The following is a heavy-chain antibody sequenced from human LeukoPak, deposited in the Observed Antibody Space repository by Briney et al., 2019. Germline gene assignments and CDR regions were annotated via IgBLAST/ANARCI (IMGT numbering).Heavy chain of an antibody. D-gene: IGHD3-22*01. J-gene: IGHJ4*02. V-gene: IGHV1-69*13. Sequence: ASVKVSCKASGYTFTGYYMHWVRQAPGQGLEWMGWIIPIFGAANYAQKFQGRVTITADESTSTAYMDLYSLKSEDTALYYCATGREITLIATRYYFDYWGQGTLVTVSS. CDR2: IIPIFGAA. CDR1: GYTFTGYY. CDR3: ATGREITLIATRYYFDY.